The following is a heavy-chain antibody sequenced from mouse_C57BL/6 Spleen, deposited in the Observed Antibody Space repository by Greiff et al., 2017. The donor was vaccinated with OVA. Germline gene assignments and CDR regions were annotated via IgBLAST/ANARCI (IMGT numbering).Heavy chain of an antibody. CDR1: GFTFSDYG. J-gene: IGHJ4*01. D-gene: IGHD2-1*01. V-gene: IGHV5-17*01. CDR2: ISSGSSTI. CDR3: AYYCYAMDY. Sequence: EVKLVESGGGLVKPGGSLKLSCAASGFTFSDYGMHWVRQAPEKGLEWVAYISSGSSTIYYADTVKGRFTISRDKAKNTLFLQMTSLRSDDTAMYYCAYYCYAMDYWGQGTSVTVSS.